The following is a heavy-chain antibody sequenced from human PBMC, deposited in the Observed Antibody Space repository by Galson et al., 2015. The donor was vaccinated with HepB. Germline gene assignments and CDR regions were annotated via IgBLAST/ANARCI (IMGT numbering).Heavy chain of an antibody. V-gene: IGHV1-69*13. D-gene: IGHD6-13*01. J-gene: IGHJ5*02. CDR2: IHPMFGTT. CDR1: GGTFSNYI. CDR3: ARDLAAAGPGWFDP. Sequence: SVQVSCKASGGTFSNYIISWVRQAPGQRLEWMGGIHPMFGTTTFATKFQGRVPSTAGESTSTAYMVLSILKSEDTAMYYCARDLAAAGPGWFDPWGQGTLVIVS.